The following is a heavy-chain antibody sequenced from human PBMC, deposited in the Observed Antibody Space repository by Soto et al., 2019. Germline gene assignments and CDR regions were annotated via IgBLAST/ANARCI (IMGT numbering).Heavy chain of an antibody. Sequence: QVQLVESGGGVVQPGRTLRLSCAASGFTCSSYGMHWVRQAPGKGLEWVAVISYDGSNKYYADSVKGRFTISRDNSKNTLYLQMNSLRAEDTAVYYCANQRIAARQDAFDIWGQGTMVTVSS. J-gene: IGHJ3*02. CDR2: ISYDGSNK. D-gene: IGHD6-6*01. CDR1: GFTCSSYG. CDR3: ANQRIAARQDAFDI. V-gene: IGHV3-30*18.